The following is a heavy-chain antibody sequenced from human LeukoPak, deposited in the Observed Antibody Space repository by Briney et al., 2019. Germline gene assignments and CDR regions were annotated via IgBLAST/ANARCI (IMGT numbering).Heavy chain of an antibody. CDR2: IYYTGGT. D-gene: IGHD6-19*01. Sequence: SETPSLTCTLSRDSPSLYSSCSIRETPRKGLGCIWYIYYTGGTKSNPSLRSRVTISVDTSKKQLSLNLSSVTAADTAVYYCSRAGWFSTTWHFDYWGQGSLVTVSS. J-gene: IGHJ4*02. CDR3: SRAGWFSTTWHFDY. CDR1: RDSPSLYS. V-gene: IGHV4-59*01.